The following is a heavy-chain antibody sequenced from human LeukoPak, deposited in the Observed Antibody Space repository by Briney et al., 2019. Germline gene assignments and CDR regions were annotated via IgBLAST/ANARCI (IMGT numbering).Heavy chain of an antibody. D-gene: IGHD3-3*01. CDR1: GFTFTSYS. Sequence: GGSLRLSCAASGFTFTSYSINWVRQAPGKGLEWVSSISSSTNYIYSADSVKGRFTISRDNSKNTLYLQMNSLRAEDTAVYYCAKDLGDYDFWSGYYIGTHYFDYWGQGTLVTVSS. V-gene: IGHV3-21*04. J-gene: IGHJ4*02. CDR2: ISSSTNYI. CDR3: AKDLGDYDFWSGYYIGTHYFDY.